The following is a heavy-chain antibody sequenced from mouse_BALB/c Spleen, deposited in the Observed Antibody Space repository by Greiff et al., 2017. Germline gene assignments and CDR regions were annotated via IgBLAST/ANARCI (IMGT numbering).Heavy chain of an antibody. V-gene: IGHV1-80*01. CDR3: ARWGERAMDY. CDR1: GYAFSSYW. Sequence: VQLQESGAELVRPGSSVKISCKASGYAFSSYWMNWVKQRPGQGLEWIGQIYPGDGDTNYNGKFKGKATLTADKSSSTAYMQLSSLTSEDSAVYFCARWGERAMDYWGQGTSVTVSS. CDR2: IYPGDGDT. J-gene: IGHJ4*01.